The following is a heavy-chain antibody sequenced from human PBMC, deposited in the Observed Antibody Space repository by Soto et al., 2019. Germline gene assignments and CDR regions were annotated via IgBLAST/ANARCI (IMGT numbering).Heavy chain of an antibody. CDR3: AGLPRITMVRGVIAYYYYMDG. CDR2: ISSSSSTI. D-gene: IGHD3-10*01. J-gene: IGHJ6*03. CDR1: GFTFSSYS. V-gene: IGHV3-48*01. Sequence: EVQLVESGGGLVQPGGSLRLSCAASGFTFSSYSMNWVRQAPGKGLEWVSYISSSSSTIYYADSVKGRFTISRDNAKNSLYLQMNSLRAEDTAVYYCAGLPRITMVRGVIAYYYYMDGWGKGTTVTVSS.